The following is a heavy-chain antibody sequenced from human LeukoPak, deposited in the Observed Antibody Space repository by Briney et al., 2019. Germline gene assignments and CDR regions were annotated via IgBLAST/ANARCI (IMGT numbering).Heavy chain of an antibody. D-gene: IGHD1-20*01. CDR3: TTDPRNNYYFDY. CDR2: IRRTTIVGTA. V-gene: IGHV3-15*01. Sequence: PGGTLRLSCAASGFSFTNAWMSWVRQAPGKGLEWVGRIRRTTIVGTADYAAPVKDRFTFSRDDSKNMLYLQMSSLKIEDTAVYYCTTDPRNNYYFDYWGQGTLVT. CDR1: GFSFTNAW. J-gene: IGHJ4*02.